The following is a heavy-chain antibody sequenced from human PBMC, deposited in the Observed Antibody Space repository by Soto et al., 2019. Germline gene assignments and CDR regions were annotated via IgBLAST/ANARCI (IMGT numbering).Heavy chain of an antibody. J-gene: IGHJ4*02. CDR1: GFTFDDYT. V-gene: IGHV3-43*01. CDR2: ISWDGGST. Sequence: GGSLRLSCAASGFTFDDYTMHWVRQAPGKGLEWVSLISWDGGSTYYADSVKGRFTISRDNSKNSLYLQMNSLRTEDTALYYCAKDILDYSSSWAFDYWGQGTLVTVSS. D-gene: IGHD6-13*01. CDR3: AKDILDYSSSWAFDY.